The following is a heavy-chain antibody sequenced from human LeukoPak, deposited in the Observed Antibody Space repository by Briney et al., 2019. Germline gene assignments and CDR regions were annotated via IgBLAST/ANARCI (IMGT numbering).Heavy chain of an antibody. J-gene: IGHJ6*02. CDR3: ARDREQLVRTDYYGMDV. V-gene: IGHV3-48*03. CDR2: ISSSGSTI. Sequence: GGSLRLSCAASGFTFSSYEMNWVRQAPGKGLEWVSYISSSGSTIYYADSVKGRFTISRDNAKNSRYLQMNSLRAEDTAVYYCARDREQLVRTDYYGMDVWGQGTTVTVSS. CDR1: GFTFSSYE. D-gene: IGHD6-6*01.